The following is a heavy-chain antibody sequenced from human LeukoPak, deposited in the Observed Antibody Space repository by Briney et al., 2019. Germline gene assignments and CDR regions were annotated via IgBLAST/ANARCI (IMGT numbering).Heavy chain of an antibody. Sequence: GGSLRLSCAASAFTFSSYWMSWVRQAPGKGLEWVANIKQEGSEKYYVDSVKGRFTISRDNAKNSLYLQMNSVRAEDTAVYYCARGYGNYGYWGQGTLVTVSS. D-gene: IGHD4-11*01. V-gene: IGHV3-7*01. CDR1: AFTFSSYW. CDR2: IKQEGSEK. J-gene: IGHJ4*02. CDR3: ARGYGNYGY.